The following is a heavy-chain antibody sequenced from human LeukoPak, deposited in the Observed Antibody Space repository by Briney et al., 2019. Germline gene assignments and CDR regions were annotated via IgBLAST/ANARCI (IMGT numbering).Heavy chain of an antibody. Sequence: GGSLRLSCVASGFTFSSYTMNWVRQAPGKGLEWVSSISGNSDHIYYTDSVKGRFTISRDNAKNSLYLQMDSLRAEDTAVYYCARGDYDFWSGYSGYWGQGTLVTVSS. V-gene: IGHV3-21*06. CDR3: ARGDYDFWSGYSGY. CDR2: ISGNSDHI. CDR1: GFTFSSYT. D-gene: IGHD3-3*01. J-gene: IGHJ4*02.